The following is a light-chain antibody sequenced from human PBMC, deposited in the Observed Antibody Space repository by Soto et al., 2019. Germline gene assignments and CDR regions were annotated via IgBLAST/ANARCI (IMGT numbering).Light chain of an antibody. V-gene: IGKV2-30*02. CDR1: YSLIHSDGDTY. J-gene: IGKJ1*01. CDR2: EVS. Sequence: DVVMTQSPLSLPVTLGQPASISCRSSYSLIHSDGDTYLNWFQQRPGQSPRRLIYEVSNRDSGGXDXXIVSGSGTDFTLKISRVEAEDVGIYYCMQGKHWSWTFGQGTEVEIK. CDR3: MQGKHWSWT.